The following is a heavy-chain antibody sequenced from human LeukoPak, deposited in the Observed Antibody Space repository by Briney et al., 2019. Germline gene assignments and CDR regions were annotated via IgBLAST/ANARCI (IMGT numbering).Heavy chain of an antibody. CDR3: AREPPPLAYGDPHFDY. V-gene: IGHV3-7*01. CDR2: IKQDGSEK. J-gene: IGHJ4*02. Sequence: GGSLRLSCAASGFTFSSYWMSWVRQAPGKGPEWVANIKQDGSEKYYVDSVKGRFTISRDNAKNSLYLQMNSLRAEDTAVYYCAREPPPLAYGDPHFDYWGQGTLVTVSS. D-gene: IGHD4-17*01. CDR1: GFTFSSYW.